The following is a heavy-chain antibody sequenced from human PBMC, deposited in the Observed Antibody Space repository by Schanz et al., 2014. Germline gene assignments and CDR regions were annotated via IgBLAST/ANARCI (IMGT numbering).Heavy chain of an antibody. D-gene: IGHD2-2*01. CDR2: ISSSGNII. V-gene: IGHV3-11*01. CDR1: GFTFSDSF. J-gene: IGHJ4*02. CDR3: AAHETLSTTACYPS. Sequence: QVQLVESGGGLVKPGGSLRLSCAASGFTFSDSFMSWIRQTPGKGLEWLSYISSSGNIIHYADSVKGRFTISRDNAKNSLYLQMTGLSAEDTCVNYCAAHETLSTTACYPSWGQGTLVAVSS.